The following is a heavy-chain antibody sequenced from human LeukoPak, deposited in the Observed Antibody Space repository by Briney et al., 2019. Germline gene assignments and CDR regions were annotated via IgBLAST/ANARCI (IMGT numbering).Heavy chain of an antibody. CDR2: IYYSGSA. Sequence: SETLSLTCTVSGGSISSYYWSWIRQPPGKGLEWIGYIYYSGSANYNPSLKSRVTISVDTSKNQFSLKLSSVTAADTAVYYCARCYGGYSPYYFDYWGQGTLVTVSS. CDR1: GGSISSYY. J-gene: IGHJ4*02. D-gene: IGHD5-18*01. CDR3: ARCYGGYSPYYFDY. V-gene: IGHV4-59*12.